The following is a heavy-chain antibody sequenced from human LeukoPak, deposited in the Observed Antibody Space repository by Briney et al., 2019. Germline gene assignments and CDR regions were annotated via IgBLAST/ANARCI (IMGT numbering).Heavy chain of an antibody. J-gene: IGHJ3*02. V-gene: IGHV3-74*01. Sequence: GGSLRLSCAASGFTFSSYWMHWVRQAPGKGLVWVSRINSDGSSTSYADSVKGRFTISRDNAKNTLYLQMDSLRAEDTAVYYCARGSFDAVPQDAFDIWGQGTMVTVSS. CDR2: INSDGSST. CDR1: GFTFSSYW. D-gene: IGHD2-2*01. CDR3: ARGSFDAVPQDAFDI.